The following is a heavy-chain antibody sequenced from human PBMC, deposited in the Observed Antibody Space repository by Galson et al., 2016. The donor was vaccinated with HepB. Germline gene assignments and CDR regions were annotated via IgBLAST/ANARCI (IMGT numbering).Heavy chain of an antibody. CDR3: ARGHGDYFPANYFNY. D-gene: IGHD4-17*01. V-gene: IGHV3-23*01. J-gene: IGHJ4*02. CDR1: GFTFSNYA. Sequence: SLRLSCAASGFTFSNYATAWVRLPPGKGLEWVSTIRGGGAATYYEDSVKGRFTISRDNSRSTLYLHLSSLRAEDTALYYCARGHGDYFPANYFNYWGQGTLVTVSS. CDR2: IRGGGAAT.